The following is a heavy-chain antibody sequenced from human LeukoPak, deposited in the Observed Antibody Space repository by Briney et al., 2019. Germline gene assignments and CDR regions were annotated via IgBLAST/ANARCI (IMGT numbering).Heavy chain of an antibody. CDR3: ARVDYYNYYDSSLVL. CDR1: GFTFDDYG. CDR2: INWNGGRT. D-gene: IGHD3-22*01. Sequence: GGSLRLSCAGSGFTFDDYGMSWVRQAPGKGLEWVSGINWNGGRTGYADSVRGRFTISRDNAKNSLYLQMNSLRAEDTALYYCARVDYYNYYDSSLVLWGQGTLVTVSS. J-gene: IGHJ4*02. V-gene: IGHV3-20*04.